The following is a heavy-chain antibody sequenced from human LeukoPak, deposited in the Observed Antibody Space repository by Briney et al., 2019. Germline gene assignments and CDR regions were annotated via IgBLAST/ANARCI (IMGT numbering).Heavy chain of an antibody. CDR1: GFTFGAYF. CDR3: VKDLNGTWSFDY. J-gene: IGHJ4*02. CDR2: ISSNEYDT. D-gene: IGHD2-8*01. V-gene: IGHV3-64D*06. Sequence: GGSLRLSCSASGFTFGAYFMHWVRQAPGKGLQYVSSISSNEYDTYYADSVKGRFTISRDNSKNTLFLQMNNLRPEDTAVYYCVKDLNGTWSFDYWGQGTLVTVSS.